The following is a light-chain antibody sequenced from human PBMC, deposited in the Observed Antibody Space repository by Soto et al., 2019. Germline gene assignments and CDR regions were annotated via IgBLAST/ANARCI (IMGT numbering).Light chain of an antibody. Sequence: QSALTQPASASGSPGQSITISCTGTSSNVGAYNFVSWYQQHPGKAPKLIIYDVTKRPSGVSARFSGSKSGNTASLTVSGLRPEDEAEYYCCSYAGNSDVVFGGGTKLTVL. CDR3: CSYAGNSDVV. CDR2: DVT. CDR1: SSNVGAYNF. V-gene: IGLV2-23*02. J-gene: IGLJ2*01.